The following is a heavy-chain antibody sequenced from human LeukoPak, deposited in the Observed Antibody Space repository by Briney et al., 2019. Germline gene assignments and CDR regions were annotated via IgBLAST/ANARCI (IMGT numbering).Heavy chain of an antibody. CDR2: INHSGST. Sequence: PSETLSLTCTVSGGSISSSSYYWGWIRQPPGKGLEWIGEINHSGSTNYNPSLKSRVTISVDTSKNQFSLKLSSVTAADTAVYYCARLRLGYCSSTSCLDAFDIWGQGTMVTVSS. V-gene: IGHV4-39*07. J-gene: IGHJ3*02. CDR3: ARLRLGYCSSTSCLDAFDI. D-gene: IGHD2-2*01. CDR1: GGSISSSSYY.